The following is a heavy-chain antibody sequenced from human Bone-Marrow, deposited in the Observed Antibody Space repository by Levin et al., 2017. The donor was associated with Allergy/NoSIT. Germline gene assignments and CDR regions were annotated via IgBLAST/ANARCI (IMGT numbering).Heavy chain of an antibody. V-gene: IGHV3-30*18. CDR2: ISYDGSNK. J-gene: IGHJ3*02. Sequence: GESLKISCAASGFTFSSYGMHWVRQAPGKGLEWVAVISYDGSNKYYADSVKGRFTISRDNSKNTLYLQMNSLRAEDTAVYYCAKVYALWFGDQGAAFDIWGQGTMVTVSS. D-gene: IGHD3-10*01. CDR3: AKVYALWFGDQGAAFDI. CDR1: GFTFSSYG.